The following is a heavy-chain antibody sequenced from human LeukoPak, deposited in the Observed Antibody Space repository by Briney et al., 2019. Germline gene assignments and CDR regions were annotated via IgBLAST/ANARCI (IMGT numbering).Heavy chain of an antibody. Sequence: GGSLTPSCPPAGFTFSSYSMSCVSQAPREGLEWVSYISSTSSTIYYADSVKGRLTISRDNAKNSLFLQMNSLRDDDTAVYFCARDSIWAYDYWGQGTLVTVSS. J-gene: IGHJ4*02. CDR2: ISSTSSTI. D-gene: IGHD7-27*01. CDR1: GFTFSSYS. V-gene: IGHV3-48*02. CDR3: ARDSIWAYDY.